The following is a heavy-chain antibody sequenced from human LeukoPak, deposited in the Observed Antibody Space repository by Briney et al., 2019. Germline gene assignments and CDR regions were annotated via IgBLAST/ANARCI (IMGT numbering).Heavy chain of an antibody. CDR1: GGSFSGYY. CDR3: XXEXXXXXEXXYXXY. J-gene: IGHJ4*02. Sequence: XXXXYGGSFSGYYWSWIRQPPGKGLEWIGEINHSGSTYYNPSLESRVTISLDTSKNHFSLKLSSVTAADTAIYYCXXEXXXXXEXXYXXYWGQGTLVTVSS. CDR2: INHSGST. V-gene: IGHV4-34*03.